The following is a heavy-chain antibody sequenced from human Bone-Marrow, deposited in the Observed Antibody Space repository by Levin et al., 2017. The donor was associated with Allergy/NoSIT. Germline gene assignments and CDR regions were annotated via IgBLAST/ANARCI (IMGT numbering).Heavy chain of an antibody. J-gene: IGHJ4*02. D-gene: IGHD6-19*01. CDR2: ISGSGISA. CDR3: AKGSAVAGSGGWISDN. Sequence: PGGSLRLSCEASGFTFNNYAMNWVRQAPGKGLEWVSVISGSGISAYYADSVKGRFTISRDNSNSRLFLQMNSLGVEDTAVYYCAKGSAVAGSGGWISDNWGQGTLVTVSS. V-gene: IGHV3-23*01. CDR1: GFTFNNYA.